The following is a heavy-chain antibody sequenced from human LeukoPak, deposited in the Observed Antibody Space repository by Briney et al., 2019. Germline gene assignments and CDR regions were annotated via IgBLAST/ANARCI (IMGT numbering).Heavy chain of an antibody. CDR3: ARRPRLAVAPWFDP. CDR1: GGSFSGYY. J-gene: IGHJ5*02. CDR2: INHSGST. D-gene: IGHD6-19*01. Sequence: PSETLSLACAVYGGSFSGYYWSWIRQPPGKGLEWIGEINHSGSTNYNPSLKSRVTISVDTSKNQFSLKLSSVTAADTAVYYCARRPRLAVAPWFDPWGQGTLVTVSS. V-gene: IGHV4-34*01.